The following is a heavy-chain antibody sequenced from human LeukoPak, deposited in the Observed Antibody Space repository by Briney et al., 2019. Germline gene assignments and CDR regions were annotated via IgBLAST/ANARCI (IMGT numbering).Heavy chain of an antibody. CDR1: GVTLWDYA. D-gene: IGHD3-22*01. CDR3: SLGLEGYYNNSPIPDGFDI. V-gene: IGHV3-49*04. Sequence: PGRSLRLSCTPSGVTLWDYAMSWVCDAPRGGVGWGGFIISEAYGGTTEYPASVKGRFTISRHDSKSIDYLQMKSLKTEDTAVNSFSLGLEGYYNNSPIPDGFDIWGQGTMVTVSS. CDR2: IISEAYGGTT. J-gene: IGHJ3*02.